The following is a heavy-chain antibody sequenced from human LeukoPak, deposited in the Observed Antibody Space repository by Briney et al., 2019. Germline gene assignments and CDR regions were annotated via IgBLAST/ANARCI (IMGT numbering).Heavy chain of an antibody. V-gene: IGHV1-2*02. Sequence: ASVKVSCKASEYTFTDYHIYWLRQAPGQGLERMAWIFPKTGATTYAREFQGRVTLTSDTSIRTAYMDLRALTSDDTAVYFCARTGVGSGLTYWGQGTQVTVSS. CDR3: ARTGVGSGLTY. CDR1: EYTFTDYH. D-gene: IGHD3-22*01. CDR2: IFPKTGAT. J-gene: IGHJ4*02.